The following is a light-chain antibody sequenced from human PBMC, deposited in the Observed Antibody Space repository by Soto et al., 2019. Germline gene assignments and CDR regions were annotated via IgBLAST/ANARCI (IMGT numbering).Light chain of an antibody. V-gene: IGKV1-5*01. Sequence: DIQMTQSPSTLSGSVGDRVTITCRASQTISSWLAWYQQKPGKAPKLLIYDASTLESGVPSRFSGSGSGTDFTLTISSLQPEDVATYYCQKYNSAVDTFGGGTKVDIK. J-gene: IGKJ4*01. CDR1: QTISSW. CDR2: DAS. CDR3: QKYNSAVDT.